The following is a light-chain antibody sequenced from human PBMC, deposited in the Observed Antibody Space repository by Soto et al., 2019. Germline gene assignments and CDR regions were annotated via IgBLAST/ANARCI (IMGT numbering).Light chain of an antibody. V-gene: IGKV3-20*01. CDR3: QQYGNSPPYS. Sequence: EMVLTQSAGTLSLSPGERATLSCRASQSVSRSHLAWYQQKPGQAPRLLIYGASSRATGIADRFSGSGSGTDFTLTISRLEPEDFAVYYGQQYGNSPPYSFGQGTKVDIK. CDR2: GAS. J-gene: IGKJ2*03. CDR1: QSVSRSH.